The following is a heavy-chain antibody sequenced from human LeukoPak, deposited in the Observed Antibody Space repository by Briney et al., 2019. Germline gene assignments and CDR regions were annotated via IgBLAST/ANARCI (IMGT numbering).Heavy chain of an antibody. D-gene: IGHD4-17*01. Sequence: GASVKVSCKASGGTFSSYAISWVRQAPGQGLEWMGGIIPIFGTANYAQKFQGRVTITADESTSTAYMELRSLRSDDTAVYYCAREVDMTTGPIDYWGQGTLVTVSS. CDR1: GGTFSSYA. CDR3: AREVDMTTGPIDY. CDR2: IIPIFGTA. V-gene: IGHV1-69*13. J-gene: IGHJ4*02.